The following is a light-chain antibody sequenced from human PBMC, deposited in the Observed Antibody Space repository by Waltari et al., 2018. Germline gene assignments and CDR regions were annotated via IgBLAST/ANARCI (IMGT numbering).Light chain of an antibody. V-gene: IGLV2-14*03. CDR1: NNDVGAYNY. CDR3: TSFRSGASWV. Sequence: QSALTQPASVSGSPGQSIIISCAGTNNDVGAYNYVSWFQHHPGKAPKLIIHDVNQRPSGVSSRFSAAKSDNTASLTISGLQAEDEANYYCTSFRSGASWVFGGGTTLTVL. CDR2: DVN. J-gene: IGLJ3*02.